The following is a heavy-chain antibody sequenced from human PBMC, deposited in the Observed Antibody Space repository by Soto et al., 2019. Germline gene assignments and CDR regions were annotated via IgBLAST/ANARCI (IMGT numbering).Heavy chain of an antibody. CDR3: ARDGGDPSYYYYGMDV. Sequence: QVQLVQSGAEVKKLGSSVKVSCKASGGTFSSYAISWVRRAPGQGLGGMGGIIPIFGTANYAQKFQGRVTITADESTNTAYMELSSLRSEDTAVYYCARDGGDPSYYYYGMDVWGQGTTVTVSS. J-gene: IGHJ6*02. V-gene: IGHV1-69*01. CDR1: GGTFSSYA. CDR2: IIPIFGTA. D-gene: IGHD2-21*01.